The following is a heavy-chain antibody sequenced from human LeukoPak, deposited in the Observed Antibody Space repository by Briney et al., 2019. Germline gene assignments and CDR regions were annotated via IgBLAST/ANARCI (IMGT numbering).Heavy chain of an antibody. CDR3: ARWVPAATFDY. J-gene: IGHJ4*02. D-gene: IGHD2-2*01. Sequence: SETLSLTCTVSGGSISSYYWSWIRQPSGKGLEWIGYIYYSGSTNYNPSLKSRVTISVDTSKNQFSLKLSSVTAADTAVYYCARWVPAATFDYWGQGTLVTVSS. CDR2: IYYSGST. CDR1: GGSISSYY. V-gene: IGHV4-59*01.